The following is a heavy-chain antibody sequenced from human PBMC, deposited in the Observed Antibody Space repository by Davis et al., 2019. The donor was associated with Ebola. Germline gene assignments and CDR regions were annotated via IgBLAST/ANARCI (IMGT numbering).Heavy chain of an antibody. Sequence: ASVKVSCKASGYTFTGYYMHWVRQAPGQGLEWMGWINPNSGGTNYAQKFQGRVSMTRDTSISTAYMELSRLRSDDTAVYYCAREMATISRIRLYYFDYWGQGTLVTVSS. V-gene: IGHV1-2*02. J-gene: IGHJ4*02. CDR2: INPNSGGT. D-gene: IGHD5-24*01. CDR1: GYTFTGYY. CDR3: AREMATISRIRLYYFDY.